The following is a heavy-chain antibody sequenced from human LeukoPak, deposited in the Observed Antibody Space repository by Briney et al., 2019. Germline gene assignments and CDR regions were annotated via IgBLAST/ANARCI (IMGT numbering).Heavy chain of an antibody. J-gene: IGHJ3*02. V-gene: IGHV4-59*01. CDR2: IYYSGST. D-gene: IGHD1-26*01. CDR1: GGSISSYY. Sequence: SETLSLTCTVSGGSISSYYWGWIRQPPGKGLEWIGYIYYSGSTNYNPSLKSRVTISVDTSKNQFSLKLSSVTAADTAVYYCAREEVSVAAQRPAFDIWGQGTMVTVSS. CDR3: AREEVSVAAQRPAFDI.